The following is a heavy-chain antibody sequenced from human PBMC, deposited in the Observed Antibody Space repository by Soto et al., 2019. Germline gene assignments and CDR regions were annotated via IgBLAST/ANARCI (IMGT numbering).Heavy chain of an antibody. J-gene: IGHJ4*02. CDR2: IIPVFDTA. CDR1: GGLFSSYA. D-gene: IGHD3-22*01. V-gene: IGHV1-69*13. Sequence: ASVKVSCKASGGLFSSYAISWVRQAPGQGLEWVGGIIPVFDTAYYAEKFQGRVTITADESTNTAYMELSGLRSEDTAMYYCARGDSGYVWFNEFRGQGTLVTVSS. CDR3: ARGDSGYVWFNEF.